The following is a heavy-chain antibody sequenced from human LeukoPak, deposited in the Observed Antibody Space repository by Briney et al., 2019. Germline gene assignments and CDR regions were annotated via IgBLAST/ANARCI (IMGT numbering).Heavy chain of an antibody. J-gene: IGHJ4*02. CDR3: VRRYYCVGTGSYFDY. CDR1: GYNFATHW. CDR2: IYPGDSDA. Sequence: GESLKISCKGSGYNFATHWIAWVRHMPGKGLESMGIIYPGDSDARYNPSFQGQVTISVDKRISTAYMQWNSLEASDTAMYYCVRRYYCVGTGSYFDYWGQGTLVTVSS. V-gene: IGHV5-51*04. D-gene: IGHD1-7*01.